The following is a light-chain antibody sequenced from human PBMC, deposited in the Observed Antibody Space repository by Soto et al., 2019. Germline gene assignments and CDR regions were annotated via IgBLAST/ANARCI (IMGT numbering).Light chain of an antibody. CDR2: DVS. Sequence: DIQLTQSPSSLSASVADRVTITCQASQDISVYLNWYQQKPGRAPRLLIYDVSSLQTGVPSRFSGSGSATDFTLTITNLQPEDGATYYCQQYESRLSFGGGTKVEI. CDR1: QDISVY. CDR3: QQYESRLS. J-gene: IGKJ4*01. V-gene: IGKV1-33*01.